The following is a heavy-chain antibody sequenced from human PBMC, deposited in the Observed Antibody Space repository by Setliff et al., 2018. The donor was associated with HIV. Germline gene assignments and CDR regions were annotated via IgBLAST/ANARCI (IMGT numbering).Heavy chain of an antibody. CDR3: ARAKVTGSDY. D-gene: IGHD5-18*01. V-gene: IGHV4-34*01. Sequence: SETLSLTCAVYGGSFSGYYWSWIRQPPGKGLEWIGEINHSVSTNYNPSLKSRVTISVDTSKNQFSLKLSSVTAADTAVYYCARAKVTGSDYWGQGTLVTVSS. J-gene: IGHJ4*02. CDR2: INHSVST. CDR1: GGSFSGYY.